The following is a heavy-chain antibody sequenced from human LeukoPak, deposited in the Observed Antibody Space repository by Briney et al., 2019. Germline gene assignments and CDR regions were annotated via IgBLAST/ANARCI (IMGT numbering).Heavy chain of an antibody. CDR1: GFTFSSYA. Sequence: GGSLRLSCAASGFTFSSYAMHWVRQAPGKGLEWVAVISYDGSNKYYADSVKGRFTISRDNSKNTLYLQMNSLRAEDTAVYYCARDSGSYDWGQGTLVTVSS. CDR3: ARDSGSYD. CDR2: ISYDGSNK. J-gene: IGHJ4*02. D-gene: IGHD6-6*01. V-gene: IGHV3-30-3*01.